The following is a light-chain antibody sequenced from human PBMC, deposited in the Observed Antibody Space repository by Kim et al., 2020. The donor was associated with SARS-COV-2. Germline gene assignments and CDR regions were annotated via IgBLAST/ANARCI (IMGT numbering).Light chain of an antibody. V-gene: IGKV1-5*03. CDR2: KTS. J-gene: IGKJ5*01. CDR1: QNIRTW. Sequence: DIQMTQSPSTLSASVGDRVTITCRASQNIRTWLAWYQQKPGKAPKLLISKTSSLESGVPSRFNGSRSGTEFTLTIIRLQPDDFGTYCCQQIRAFCQRTRMEIK. CDR3: QQIRA.